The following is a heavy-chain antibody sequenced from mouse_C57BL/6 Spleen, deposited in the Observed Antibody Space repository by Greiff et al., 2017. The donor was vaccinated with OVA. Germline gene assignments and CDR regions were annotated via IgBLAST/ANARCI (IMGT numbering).Heavy chain of an antibody. J-gene: IGHJ3*01. CDR2: IDPENGDT. Sequence: VQLKESGAELVRPGASVKLSCTASGFNIKDDYMHWVKQRPEQGLEWIGWIDPENGDTEYASQLQGKATITADTSSNTAYLQLSSLTSEDTAVYYCTTSYYDYSAWFAYWGQGTLVTVSA. CDR1: GFNIKDDY. V-gene: IGHV14-4*01. CDR3: TTSYYDYSAWFAY. D-gene: IGHD2-4*01.